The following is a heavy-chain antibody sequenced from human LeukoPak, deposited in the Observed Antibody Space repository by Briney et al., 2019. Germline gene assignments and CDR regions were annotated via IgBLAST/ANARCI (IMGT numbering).Heavy chain of an antibody. CDR1: GGSISSYY. D-gene: IGHD6-19*01. V-gene: IGHV4-59*01. Sequence: PSETLSLTCTVSGGSISSYYWSWIRQPPGKGLEWIGYIYYSGSTNYNPSLKSRVTISVDTSKNQFSLKLSSVTAADTAVYYCARDTGYSSGWYIWGQGTLVTVSS. J-gene: IGHJ1*01. CDR2: IYYSGST. CDR3: ARDTGYSSGWYI.